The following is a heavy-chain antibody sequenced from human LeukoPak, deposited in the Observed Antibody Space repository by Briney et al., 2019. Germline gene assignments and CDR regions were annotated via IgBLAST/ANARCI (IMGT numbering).Heavy chain of an antibody. Sequence: PGGSLRLSCAASGFTFSRYTMNWGRQAPGKGLGWISDIISSSLTKHYADSVKGRFTIPRDNAKNSLYLQMNNLRAEDTAVYYCARDPREWGLPYFDCWGQGTLVTVSS. D-gene: IGHD1-26*01. V-gene: IGHV3-48*01. CDR2: IISSSLTK. CDR3: ARDPREWGLPYFDC. CDR1: GFTFSRYT. J-gene: IGHJ4*02.